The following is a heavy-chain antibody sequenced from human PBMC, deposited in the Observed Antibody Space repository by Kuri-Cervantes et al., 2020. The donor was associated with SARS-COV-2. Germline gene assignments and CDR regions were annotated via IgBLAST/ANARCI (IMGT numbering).Heavy chain of an antibody. CDR2: IWWDGSEE. Sequence: GGSLRLSCEASGFTFSNYAMHWVRQAPGKGLEWVAVIWWDGSEEYYLDSVKGRFTISKDNSKNMLFLEINNLRVEDAAVYFCARGSYGVNCDFDYWGQGTPVTVSS. CDR3: ARGSYGVNCDFDY. V-gene: IGHV3-33*01. CDR1: GFTFSNYA. J-gene: IGHJ4*02. D-gene: IGHD4-23*01.